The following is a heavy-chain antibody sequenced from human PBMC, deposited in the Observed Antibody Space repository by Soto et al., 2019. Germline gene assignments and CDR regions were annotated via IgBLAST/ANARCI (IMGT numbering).Heavy chain of an antibody. V-gene: IGHV3-48*02. CDR3: AREPMHSGSYPEDYYYGMDV. CDR1: GFTFSSYS. CDR2: ISSSSSTI. D-gene: IGHD1-26*01. J-gene: IGHJ6*02. Sequence: GGSLRLSCAASGFTFSSYSMNWVRQAPGKGLEWVSYISSSSSTIYYADSVKGRFTISRDNAKNSLYLQMNSLRDEETAVYYCAREPMHSGSYPEDYYYGMDVWGQGTTVTVSS.